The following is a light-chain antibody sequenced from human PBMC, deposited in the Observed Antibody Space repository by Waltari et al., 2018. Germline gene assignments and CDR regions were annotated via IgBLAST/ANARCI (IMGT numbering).Light chain of an antibody. J-gene: IGKJ1*01. V-gene: IGKV1-5*03. CDR1: QSISNW. Sequence: IQMTQSPTALSASVGDRVSITCRASQSISNWLAWYQHKPGKAPKLLIYKASTLESGVPSRFSGSESETEFTLTISSLQPDDSATYYCQQHYTYSWTFGQGTKVEIK. CDR3: QQHYTYSWT. CDR2: KAS.